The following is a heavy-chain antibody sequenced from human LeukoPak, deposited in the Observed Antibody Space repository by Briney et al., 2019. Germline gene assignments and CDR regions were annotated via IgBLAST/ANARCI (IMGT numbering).Heavy chain of an antibody. J-gene: IGHJ4*02. V-gene: IGHV3-48*03. CDR2: ISSSGSTI. CDR1: GFSFSSYR. D-gene: IGHD6-6*01. CDR3: ARDGEYLGFIFDY. Sequence: QTGGSLRLSCAASGFSFSSYRMNWVRQAPRKGLEWVSYISSSGSTIYYADSVKGRFTISRDNAKNSLYLQMNSLRAEDTAVYYCARDGEYLGFIFDYWGQGTLVTVSS.